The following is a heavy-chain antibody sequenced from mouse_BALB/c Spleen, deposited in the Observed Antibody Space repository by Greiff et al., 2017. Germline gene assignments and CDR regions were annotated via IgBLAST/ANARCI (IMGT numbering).Heavy chain of an antibody. Sequence: QVQLKQSGPGLVAPSQSLSITCTVSGFSLTSYGVHWVRQPPGKGLEWLGVIWAGGSTNYNSALMSRLSISKDNSKSQVFLKMNSLQTDDTAMYYCARERGITTASVAYGGQGTLVTVSA. CDR1: GFSLTSYG. CDR2: IWAGGST. D-gene: IGHD1-2*01. V-gene: IGHV2-9*02. J-gene: IGHJ3*01. CDR3: ARERGITTASVAY.